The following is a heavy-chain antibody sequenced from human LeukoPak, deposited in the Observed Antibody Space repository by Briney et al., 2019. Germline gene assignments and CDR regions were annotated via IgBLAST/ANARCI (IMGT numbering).Heavy chain of an antibody. J-gene: IGHJ4*02. CDR2: IYSGGYT. D-gene: IGHD3-16*01. Sequence: GGSLRLSCVASGFTVSSNYMTWVRQAPGKGLEWVAVIYSGGYTYYADSVKGRFTISRDYSKNTLYLQMNSLRDEDTAVYYCARDLFTDDYKWGQGTLVTVSS. CDR3: ARDLFTDDYK. CDR1: GFTVSSNY. V-gene: IGHV3-53*01.